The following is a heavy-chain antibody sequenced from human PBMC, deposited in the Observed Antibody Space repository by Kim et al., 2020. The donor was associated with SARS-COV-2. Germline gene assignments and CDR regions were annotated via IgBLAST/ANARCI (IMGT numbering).Heavy chain of an antibody. J-gene: IGHJ4*02. CDR2: ISGSGGST. D-gene: IGHD6-19*01. Sequence: GGSLRLSCAASGFTFSSYAMSWVRQAPGKGLEWVSAISGSGGSTYYADSVKGRFTISRDNSKNTLYLQMNSLRAEDTAVYYCAKGEQWLINPYYFDYWGQGTLVTVSS. V-gene: IGHV3-23*01. CDR3: AKGEQWLINPYYFDY. CDR1: GFTFSSYA.